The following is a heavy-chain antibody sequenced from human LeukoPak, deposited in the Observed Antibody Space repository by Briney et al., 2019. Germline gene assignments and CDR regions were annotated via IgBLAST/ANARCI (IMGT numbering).Heavy chain of an antibody. CDR2: ISSSSSYI. Sequence: PGGSLRLSCAASGFTFSSYSMNWVRQAPGKGLEWVSSISSSSSYIYYADSVKGRFTISRDNANNSLYLQMNSLRAEDTAVYYCARDVRIAVAGTLWYYYYMDVWGKGTTVTVSS. D-gene: IGHD6-19*01. J-gene: IGHJ6*03. CDR1: GFTFSSYS. V-gene: IGHV3-21*01. CDR3: ARDVRIAVAGTLWYYYYMDV.